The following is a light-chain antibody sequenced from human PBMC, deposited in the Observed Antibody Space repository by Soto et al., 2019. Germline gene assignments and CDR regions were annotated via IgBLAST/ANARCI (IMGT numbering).Light chain of an antibody. V-gene: IGKV3-15*01. CDR2: GAS. CDR3: QQYNNWPVGFT. Sequence: EIVMTQSPATLSVSPGERATLSCRASQSVSSNLAWYQQKPGQAPRLLIYGASTRATGIPARFSGSGSGTECTLTIISLQSEDFEVYKCQQYNNWPVGFTFGPGTKVDIK. CDR1: QSVSSN. J-gene: IGKJ3*01.